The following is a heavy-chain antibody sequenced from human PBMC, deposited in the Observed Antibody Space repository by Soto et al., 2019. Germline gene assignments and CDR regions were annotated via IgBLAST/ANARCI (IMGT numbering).Heavy chain of an antibody. J-gene: IGHJ4*02. CDR1: GFTFSGYS. Sequence: EVQLVESGGGLVQPGGSLRLSCAASGFTFSGYSMFWVRQAPGKGLEYVSAINTNGVNTFYAKSVKGRFTISRDNSKNTVYLQMGSVRAEDMAVYYCARGRVEDSSGWATYFDYWGQGTLVTVSS. D-gene: IGHD6-19*01. V-gene: IGHV3-64*01. CDR2: INTNGVNT. CDR3: ARGRVEDSSGWATYFDY.